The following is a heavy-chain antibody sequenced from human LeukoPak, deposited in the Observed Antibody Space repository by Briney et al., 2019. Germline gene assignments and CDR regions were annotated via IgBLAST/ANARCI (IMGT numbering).Heavy chain of an antibody. CDR2: ISYDGSNK. V-gene: IGHV3-30-3*01. Sequence: GGSLRLSCAASGFTFSSYAMHWVRQAPGKGLEWVAVISYDGSNKYYADSVKGRFTISRDNSKNTLYLQMNSLRAEDTAVYYCARGTRGDGWSKSDWGQGTLVTVSS. J-gene: IGHJ4*02. D-gene: IGHD6-19*01. CDR1: GFTFSSYA. CDR3: ARGTRGDGWSKSD.